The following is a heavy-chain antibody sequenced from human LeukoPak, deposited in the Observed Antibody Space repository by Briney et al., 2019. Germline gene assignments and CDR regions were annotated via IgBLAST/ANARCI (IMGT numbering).Heavy chain of an antibody. Sequence: PGGSLRLSCAASGFTFSSHWMTWVRQAPGKGLEWVANIKEDGTRKNYMDSVKGRFTISRDNSKNTLYLQMNSLRAEDTAVYFCANSRGYGSGNLWGQGTLVTVSS. CDR1: GFTFSSHW. CDR2: IKEDGTRK. J-gene: IGHJ4*02. CDR3: ANSRGYGSGNL. D-gene: IGHD3-10*01. V-gene: IGHV3-7*03.